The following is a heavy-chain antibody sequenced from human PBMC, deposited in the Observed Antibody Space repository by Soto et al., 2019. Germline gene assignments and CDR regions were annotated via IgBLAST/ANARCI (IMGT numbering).Heavy chain of an antibody. CDR2: IYYSGST. Sequence: SETLSLTCTVSGGSISSGGYYWSWIRQHPGKGLEWIGYIYYSGSTYYNPSLKSRVTISVDTSKNQFSLKLSSVTAADTAVYYCARDSYYGSGSYYNWFDPWGQGTLVTAPQ. D-gene: IGHD3-10*01. CDR3: ARDSYYGSGSYYNWFDP. J-gene: IGHJ5*02. V-gene: IGHV4-31*02. CDR1: GGSISSGGYY.